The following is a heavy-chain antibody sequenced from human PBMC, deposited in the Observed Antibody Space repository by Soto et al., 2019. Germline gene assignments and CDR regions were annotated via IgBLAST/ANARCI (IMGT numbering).Heavy chain of an antibody. CDR2: ITDTGSHT. V-gene: IGHV3-23*01. CDR3: AKFLWLPVSVYFDY. CDR1: GFTFGSYA. D-gene: IGHD5-12*01. Sequence: EVQLLESGGGLVQPGGSLRLSCAASGFTFGSYAMNWVRQAPGKGLEWLSTITDTGSHTYYADSVRGRFTTSRDNSKSTLYLQLSSLRAEDTAVYYCAKFLWLPVSVYFDYWGQGILVPVSS. J-gene: IGHJ4*02.